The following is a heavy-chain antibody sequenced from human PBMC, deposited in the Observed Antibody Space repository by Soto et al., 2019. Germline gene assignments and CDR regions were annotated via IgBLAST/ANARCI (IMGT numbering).Heavy chain of an antibody. CDR3: ASTRGSSYDY. V-gene: IGHV3-53*01. J-gene: IGHJ4*02. CDR1: SGNY. CDR2: IYNGGGT. Sequence: SGNYMSWVRQAPGKGLEWVSVIYNGGGTYYADSVKGRFTISRDNSKNTLYLQMNSLRAEDTAVYYCASTRGSSYDYWGQGTLVTVSS. D-gene: IGHD6-6*01.